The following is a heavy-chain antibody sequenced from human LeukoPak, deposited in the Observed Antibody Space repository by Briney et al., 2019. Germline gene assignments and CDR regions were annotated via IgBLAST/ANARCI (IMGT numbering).Heavy chain of an antibody. CDR3: ARGDNYYDSSGYYGWFDP. D-gene: IGHD3-22*01. V-gene: IGHV4-4*02. CDR2: IYHSGST. CDR1: GGSISSSNW. Sequence: SGTLSLTCAVSGGSISSSNWWSWVRQPPGKGLEWIGEIYHSGSTNYNPSLKSRVTISVDKSKNQFSLKLSSVTAADTAVYYCARGDNYYDSSGYYGWFDPWGQGTLVTASS. J-gene: IGHJ5*02.